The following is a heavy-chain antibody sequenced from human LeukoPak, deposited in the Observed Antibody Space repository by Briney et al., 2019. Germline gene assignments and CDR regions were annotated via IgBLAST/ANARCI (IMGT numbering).Heavy chain of an antibody. CDR3: ARSALAVAALGWFDP. J-gene: IGHJ5*02. CDR1: GFTFSSYG. V-gene: IGHV3-30*03. CDR2: ISYDGSNK. Sequence: PGGSLRLSCAASGFTFSSYGMHWVRQAPGKGLEWVAVISYDGSNKYYADSVKGRFTISRDNSKNTLYLQMNSLRAEDTAVYYCARSALAVAALGWFDPWGQGTLVTVSS. D-gene: IGHD6-19*01.